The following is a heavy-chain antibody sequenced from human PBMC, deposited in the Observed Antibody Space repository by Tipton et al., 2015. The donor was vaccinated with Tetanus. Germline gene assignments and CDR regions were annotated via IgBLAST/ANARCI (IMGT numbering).Heavy chain of an antibody. J-gene: IGHJ4*02. D-gene: IGHD2-21*02. CDR1: GYTFTGYY. CDR2: INPNSGGT. CDR3: ARESDIVVVTANLFDY. V-gene: IGHV1-2*02. Sequence: QVQLVQSGAEVKKPGASVKVSCKASGYTFTGYYMHWVRQAPGQGLEWMGWINPNSGGTNYAQKFQGRVTMTRDTSISTAYMELSRLRSDDTAVYYCARESDIVVVTANLFDYWGQGTLVTVSS.